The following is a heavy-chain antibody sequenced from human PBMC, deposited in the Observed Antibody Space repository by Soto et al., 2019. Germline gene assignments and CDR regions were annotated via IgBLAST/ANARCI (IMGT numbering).Heavy chain of an antibody. Sequence: PGGSLRLSCTASGFTFSSYVMSWVRQAPGKGLEWVSSITGSGDGTYYADSLKGRFTISRDNSEDTMYLQLDSLRGEDTAIYYCARAILEVPPVSRRSPFRKTSAPPDYFYYRLDVWGQGTTVTVSS. CDR1: GFTFSSYV. J-gene: IGHJ6*02. V-gene: IGHV3-23*01. CDR2: ITGSGDGT. CDR3: ARAILEVPPVSRRSPFRKTSAPPDYFYYRLDV. D-gene: IGHD2-2*01.